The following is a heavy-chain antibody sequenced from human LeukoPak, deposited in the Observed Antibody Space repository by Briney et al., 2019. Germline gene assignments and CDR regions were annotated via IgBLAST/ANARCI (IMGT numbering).Heavy chain of an antibody. J-gene: IGHJ5*02. CDR2: IIPIFGTA. D-gene: IGHD3-22*01. CDR1: GGTFSSYA. Sequence: SVKVSCKASGGTFSSYAISWVRQAPGQGLEWMGGIIPIFGTANYAQKFQGRVTITTDESTSTAYMELSGLRSEDTAVYYCARDWYDSSGYYFTRWFDPWGQGTLVTVSS. V-gene: IGHV1-69*05. CDR3: ARDWYDSSGYYFTRWFDP.